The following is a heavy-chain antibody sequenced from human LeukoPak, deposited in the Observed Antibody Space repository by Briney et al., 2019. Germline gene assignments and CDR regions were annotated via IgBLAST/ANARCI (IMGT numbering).Heavy chain of an antibody. CDR2: ISTRSSTM. CDR3: ARVSSSSWWALDY. Sequence: GGSLRLSCAASGFTFSSYSMKWVRQAPGKGLEWISDISTRSSTMSYADSVKGRFTISRDNAKNSLYLEMNSLRAEDTAVYYCARVSSSSWWALDYWGQGTLVTVSS. V-gene: IGHV3-48*01. CDR1: GFTFSSYS. J-gene: IGHJ4*02. D-gene: IGHD6-13*01.